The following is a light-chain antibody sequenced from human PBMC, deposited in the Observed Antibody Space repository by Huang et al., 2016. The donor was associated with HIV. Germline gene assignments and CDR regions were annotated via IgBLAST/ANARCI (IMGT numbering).Light chain of an antibody. CDR2: LCS. J-gene: IGKJ1*01. CDR1: QSLLHNNGYNY. V-gene: IGKV2-28*01. Sequence: DIVMTQSPLSLPVTPGEPASISCRSSQSLLHNNGYNYLDWYLQKPGQSPQLLIYLCSNRASGVPDRFSGSGSGTDFTLKISRVEAEDVGVYYCMQALQTPRTFGQGTKVEIK. CDR3: MQALQTPRT.